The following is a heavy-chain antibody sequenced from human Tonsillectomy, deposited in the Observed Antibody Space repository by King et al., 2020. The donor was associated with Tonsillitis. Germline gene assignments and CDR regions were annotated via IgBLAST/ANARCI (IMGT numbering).Heavy chain of an antibody. CDR2: IKGDGSRT. Sequence: VQLVESGGGLVQTGGSLRLSCAASGFTFSNYWMHWVRQAPGKGLVWVSRIKGDGSRTTYADSVEGRFTISRDNAKNTLYLQMHSLRVEDTAVYYCARWPKTGVDYYYMDVWGKGTTVTVSS. CDR1: GFTFSNYW. CDR3: ARWPKTGVDYYYMDV. V-gene: IGHV3-74*01. D-gene: IGHD7-27*01. J-gene: IGHJ6*03.